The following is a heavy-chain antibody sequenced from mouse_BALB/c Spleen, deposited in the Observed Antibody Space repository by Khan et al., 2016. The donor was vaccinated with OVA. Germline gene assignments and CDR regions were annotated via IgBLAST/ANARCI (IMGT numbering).Heavy chain of an antibody. Sequence: EVQRVESGPDLVKPGASVKISCKASGYSFTLYYMTWVKQSHGKSLEWIGRVNPNTGGSDYNQEFKGKAILTVDKSSNTAYMELHSLTSEDSAVYYCARGYDFFAYWGQGTLVTVSA. J-gene: IGHJ3*01. D-gene: IGHD2-14*01. CDR1: GYSFTLYY. V-gene: IGHV1-26*01. CDR2: VNPNTGGS. CDR3: ARGYDFFAY.